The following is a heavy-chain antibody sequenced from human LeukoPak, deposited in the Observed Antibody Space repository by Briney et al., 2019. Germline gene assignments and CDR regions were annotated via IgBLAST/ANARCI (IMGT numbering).Heavy chain of an antibody. D-gene: IGHD6-13*01. V-gene: IGHV4-61*02. CDR2: IYTSGST. CDR3: ARAHGWGSSSWYAYYYYYMDV. J-gene: IGHJ6*03. Sequence: SETLSLTCTVSGYSISSGYYWSWIRQPAGKGLEWIGRIYTSGSTNYNPSLKSRVTMSVDTSKNQFSLKLSSVTAADTAVYYCARAHGWGSSSWYAYYYYYMDVWGKGTTVTISS. CDR1: GYSISSGYY.